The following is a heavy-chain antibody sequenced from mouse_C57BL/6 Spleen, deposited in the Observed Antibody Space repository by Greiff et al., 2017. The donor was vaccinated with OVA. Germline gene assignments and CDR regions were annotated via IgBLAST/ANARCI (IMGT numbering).Heavy chain of an antibody. CDR1: GFTFSSYA. CDR3: ARGDYTNYGMDY. Sequence: EVKLVESGGGLVKPGGSLKLSCAASGFTFSSYAMSWVRQTPDKRLEWVATISDGGSYTYYPDNVKGRFTISRDNAKNNLYLQMSHLKSEDTAMYYCARGDYTNYGMDYWGQGTSVTVSS. D-gene: IGHD2-5*01. V-gene: IGHV5-4*03. CDR2: ISDGGSYT. J-gene: IGHJ4*01.